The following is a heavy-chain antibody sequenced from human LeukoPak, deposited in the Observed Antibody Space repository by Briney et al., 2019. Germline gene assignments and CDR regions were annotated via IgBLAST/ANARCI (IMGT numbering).Heavy chain of an antibody. CDR2: IRYDGSNK. Sequence: GGSLRLSCAASGFTLSSYGMHWVRQAPGKGLEWVAFIRYDGSNKYYADSVKGRFTISRDNSKNTLYLQMNSLRAEDTAVYYCAKDPGIAAAGAAGGWGQGTLVTVSS. CDR3: AKDPGIAAAGAAGG. J-gene: IGHJ4*02. V-gene: IGHV3-30*02. D-gene: IGHD6-13*01. CDR1: GFTLSSYG.